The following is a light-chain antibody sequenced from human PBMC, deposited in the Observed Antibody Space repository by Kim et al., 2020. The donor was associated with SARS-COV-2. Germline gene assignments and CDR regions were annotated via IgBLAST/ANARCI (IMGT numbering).Light chain of an antibody. CDR2: PAS. CDR3: QKYSTAPWT. CDR1: QGISNY. J-gene: IGKJ1*01. V-gene: IGKV1-27*01. Sequence: GDRVTITCRASQGISNYLVWYQQKPGKVPKVLIYPASTLQSGVPSRFSGSGSGTEFTLTISSLQPEDAATYYCQKYSTAPWTFGQGTKVDI.